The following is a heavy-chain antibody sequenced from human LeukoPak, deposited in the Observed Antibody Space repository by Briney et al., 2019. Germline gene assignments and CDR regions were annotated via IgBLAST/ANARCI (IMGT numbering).Heavy chain of an antibody. CDR1: GFTFSSYG. J-gene: IGHJ4*02. Sequence: GGSLRLSCAASGFTFSSYGMHWFRQAPGKGLEWVAVIWYDGSNKYYADSVKGRFTISRDNSKNTLYLQMNSLRAEDTAVYYCAKDPSFYDSSGYSSSYFDYWGQGTLVTVSS. D-gene: IGHD3-22*01. CDR2: IWYDGSNK. CDR3: AKDPSFYDSSGYSSSYFDY. V-gene: IGHV3-33*06.